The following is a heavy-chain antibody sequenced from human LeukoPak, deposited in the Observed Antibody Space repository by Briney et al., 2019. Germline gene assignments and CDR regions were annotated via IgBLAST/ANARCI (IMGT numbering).Heavy chain of an antibody. Sequence: KPSETLSLTCTVSGGSISSSSYYWGWIRQPPGKGLEWIGSIYYSGSTYYNPSLKSRATISVDTSKNQFSLKLSSVTAADTAVYYCARLPIGDYYFDYWGQGTLVTVSS. J-gene: IGHJ4*02. D-gene: IGHD4-17*01. CDR3: ARLPIGDYYFDY. CDR1: GGSISSSSYY. V-gene: IGHV4-39*01. CDR2: IYYSGST.